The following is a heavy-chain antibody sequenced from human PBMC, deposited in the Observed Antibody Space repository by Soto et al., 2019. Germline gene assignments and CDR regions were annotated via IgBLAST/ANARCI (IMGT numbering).Heavy chain of an antibody. D-gene: IGHD3-10*01. J-gene: IGHJ6*01. Sequence: ASAKICCKASGYTFTSYGISWVRRAPGQGLEWMGWISAYNGNTNYAQKLQGRVTMTTDTCTSTAYMELRSLISDEAAGYYCGRRGVSRVTSSIGSRGQRTMVTVSS. CDR3: GRRGVSRVTSSIGS. V-gene: IGHV1-18*01. CDR2: ISAYNGNT. CDR1: GYTFTSYG.